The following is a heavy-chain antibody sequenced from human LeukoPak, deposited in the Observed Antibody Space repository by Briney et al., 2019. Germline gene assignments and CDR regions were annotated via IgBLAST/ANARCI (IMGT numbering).Heavy chain of an antibody. Sequence: GGSLRLSCAASGFTFSSYEMNWVRQAPGKGLEWVSYISSSGSTIYYADSVKGRFTISRDNAKNSLYLQMNSLRAEDTAVYYCARGRPRYSEYVWGSFCGYWGQGTLVTVSS. J-gene: IGHJ4*02. CDR1: GFTFSSYE. CDR2: ISSSGSTI. CDR3: ARGRPRYSEYVWGSFCGY. V-gene: IGHV3-48*03. D-gene: IGHD3-16*01.